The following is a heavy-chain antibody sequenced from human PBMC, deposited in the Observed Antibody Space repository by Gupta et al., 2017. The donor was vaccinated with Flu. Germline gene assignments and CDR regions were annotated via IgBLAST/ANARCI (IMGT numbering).Heavy chain of an antibody. CDR1: GFTFSSYS. CDR3: AREGRGLWFGELFMNHYYYMDV. Sequence: EVQLVESGGGLVKPGGSLRLSCAASGFTFSSYSMNWVRQAPGKGLEWVSSISSSSSYIYYADSVKGRFTISRDNAKNSLYLQMNSLRAEDTAVYYCAREGRGLWFGELFMNHYYYMDVWGKGTTVTVSS. CDR2: ISSSSSYI. V-gene: IGHV3-21*01. D-gene: IGHD3-10*01. J-gene: IGHJ6*03.